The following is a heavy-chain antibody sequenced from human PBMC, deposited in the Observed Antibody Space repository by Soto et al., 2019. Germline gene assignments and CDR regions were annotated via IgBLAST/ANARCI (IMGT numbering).Heavy chain of an antibody. Sequence: ASVKVSCKVSGYPFTTYYIHWVRQAPGQGHEWMGWIDPRSGGTVYEQKFQGRVTMTSDTSISTVYMDLSGLTSDDTALYYCATDDYGIFPYWGQGSLVTVSS. V-gene: IGHV1-2*02. CDR2: IDPRSGGT. CDR1: GYPFTTYY. D-gene: IGHD3-10*01. CDR3: ATDDYGIFPY. J-gene: IGHJ4*02.